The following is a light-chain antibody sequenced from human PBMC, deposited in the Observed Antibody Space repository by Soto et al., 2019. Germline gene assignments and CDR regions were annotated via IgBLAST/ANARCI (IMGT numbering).Light chain of an antibody. Sequence: EIVMTQSPATLSVSPGERATLSCRASQSVSSNLAWYQQRPGQAPRLLISGASTRATGVPARFSGGGSGTEFTLTISSLQSEDFAVYYCQQYNNWPLYTFGQGTKVDIK. V-gene: IGKV3-15*01. CDR2: GAS. CDR1: QSVSSN. CDR3: QQYNNWPLYT. J-gene: IGKJ2*01.